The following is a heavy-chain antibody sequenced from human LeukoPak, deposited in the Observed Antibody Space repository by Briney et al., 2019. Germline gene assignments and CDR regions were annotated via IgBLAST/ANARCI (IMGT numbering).Heavy chain of an antibody. J-gene: IGHJ3*02. D-gene: IGHD3-3*01. CDR2: ISAYNGNT. CDR1: GYTFTSYG. CDR3: ATITIFGVVDAFDI. Sequence: ASVKVSCKASGYTFTSYGISWVRQAPGQGLEWMGWISAYNGNTNYAQKLQGRVTMTTDTSTSTAYMELRSLRSDDTAVYYCATITIFGVVDAFDIWGQGTMVTVSS. V-gene: IGHV1-18*01.